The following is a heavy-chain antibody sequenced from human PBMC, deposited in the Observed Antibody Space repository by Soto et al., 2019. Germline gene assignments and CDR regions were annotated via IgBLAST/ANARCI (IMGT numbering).Heavy chain of an antibody. D-gene: IGHD1-1*01. CDR3: ATANWSHHYFDP. J-gene: IGHJ5*02. V-gene: IGHV4-34*01. Sequence: PSETLSLTCAVYGGSFSGYYWSWLRQPPGKGLEWIGEINHSGSPNYNPSLKSRVTISVDTSKNQFSLKMTSVTAADTAVYYCATANWSHHYFDPWGQGTLDTVSS. CDR2: INHSGSP. CDR1: GGSFSGYY.